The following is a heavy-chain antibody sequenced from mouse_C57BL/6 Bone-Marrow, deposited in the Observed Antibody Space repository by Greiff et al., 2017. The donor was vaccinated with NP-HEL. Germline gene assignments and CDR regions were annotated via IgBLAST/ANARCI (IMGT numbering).Heavy chain of an antibody. Sequence: VQLQQSDAELVKPGASVKISCKVSGYTFTDHTIHWMKQRPEQGLEWIGYIYPRDGSPKYNEKFKGKATWTSDKSSSTAYMQLNSLTSEDSAVYFWATMIKTALDYRGQGTTLTVSS. CDR2: IYPRDGSP. J-gene: IGHJ2*01. CDR1: GYTFTDHT. V-gene: IGHV1-78*01. D-gene: IGHD2-4*01. CDR3: ATMIKTALDY.